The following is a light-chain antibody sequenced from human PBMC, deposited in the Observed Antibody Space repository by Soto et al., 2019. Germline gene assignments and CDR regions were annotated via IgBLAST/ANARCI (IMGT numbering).Light chain of an antibody. Sequence: EIVLTQSPGTLSLSPGERATLSCRASQSVSSIYLAWYQQKPGQAPRLLIYGASSRATGIPDRFSGSGSGTDFTLTISRLDPEDFEVYYCQQYGSSRWTFGQGTKVEI. CDR2: GAS. J-gene: IGKJ1*01. CDR1: QSVSSIY. CDR3: QQYGSSRWT. V-gene: IGKV3-20*01.